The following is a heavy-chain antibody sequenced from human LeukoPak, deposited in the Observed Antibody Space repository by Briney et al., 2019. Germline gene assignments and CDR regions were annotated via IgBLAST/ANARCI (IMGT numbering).Heavy chain of an antibody. J-gene: IGHJ4*02. Sequence: SETLSLTCTVSGGSISSGGYYWSWIRQHPGKGLEWIGYIYYSGSTYYNPSLKSRVTISVDTSKNQFSLKLSSVTAADTAVYYCARVSFDTAMDHYYFDYWGEGTLATVSS. CDR1: GGSISSGGYY. V-gene: IGHV4-31*03. CDR2: IYYSGST. D-gene: IGHD5-18*01. CDR3: ARVSFDTAMDHYYFDY.